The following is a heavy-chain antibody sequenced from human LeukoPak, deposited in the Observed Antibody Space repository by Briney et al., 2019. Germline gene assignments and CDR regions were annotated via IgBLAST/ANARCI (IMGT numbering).Heavy chain of an antibody. CDR2: INHSGST. CDR1: GGSFSGYY. CDR3: ARASGASPPYN. J-gene: IGHJ4*02. V-gene: IGHV4-34*09. Sequence: SETLSLTCAVYGGSFSGYYWSWIRQPPGKGLEWIGEINHSGSTNYNPSLKSRVTISVDTSKNQFSLKLSSVTAADTAVYYCARASGASPPYNWGQGTLVTVSS. D-gene: IGHD4-11*01.